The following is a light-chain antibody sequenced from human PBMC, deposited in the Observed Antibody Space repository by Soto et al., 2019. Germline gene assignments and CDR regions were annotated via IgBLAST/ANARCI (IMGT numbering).Light chain of an antibody. V-gene: IGLV3-21*02. CDR2: DDR. Sequence: SYELPQPPSVSVAPGQTARITCGGDTIGSRSVHWYQQKPGQAPVLVVYDDRDRPSGIPDRFSGSNSGNTATLTISRVEAGDEADFYCQVWISDHLVFGGGTKLTVL. J-gene: IGLJ3*02. CDR3: QVWISDHLV. CDR1: TIGSRS.